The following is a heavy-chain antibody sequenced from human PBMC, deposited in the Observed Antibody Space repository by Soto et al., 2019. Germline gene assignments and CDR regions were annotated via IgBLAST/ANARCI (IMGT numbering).Heavy chain of an antibody. CDR3: ARWGVTPYGLDV. J-gene: IGHJ6*02. Sequence: ASVKVSCKASGYTFITCDISWVRQAAGQGLEWMRWVNPDSGHAGYAQKFQGRVALTSSASINTAYMELTSLTSEDTAVYYCARWGVTPYGLDVWGQGATVTVPS. V-gene: IGHV1-8*01. CDR1: GYTFITCD. D-gene: IGHD2-8*01. CDR2: VNPDSGHA.